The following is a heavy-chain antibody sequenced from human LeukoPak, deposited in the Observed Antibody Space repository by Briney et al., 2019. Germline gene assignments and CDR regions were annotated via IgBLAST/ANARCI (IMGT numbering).Heavy chain of an antibody. CDR2: LAYDSAA. J-gene: IGHJ3*02. CDR3: AKGPNNIDYRGFDI. CDR1: GFTFSTID. D-gene: IGHD4-23*01. Sequence: GGSLRLSCAASGFTFSTIDMSWVRQAPGKGLEWVSTLAYDSAAWYVDSVKGRFTISRDTSKNTLFLRMNSLRAEDTAVYYCAKGPNNIDYRGFDIWGQGTMVTVSS. V-gene: IGHV3-23*01.